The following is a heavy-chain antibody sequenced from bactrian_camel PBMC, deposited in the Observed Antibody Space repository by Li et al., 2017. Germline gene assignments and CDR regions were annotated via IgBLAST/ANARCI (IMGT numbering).Heavy chain of an antibody. J-gene: IGHJ6*01. CDR3: AADPVGIPSYYYTWASGY. Sequence: VQLVESGGGLVQPGGSLRLSCAASGFTFSSYDMGWVRQAPGKGLEWVSDIKSGNGRTYYSDSVKGRATISRDNAKKMLYLEMNSLKPEDTAMYYCAADPVGIPSYYYTWASGYWGQGTQVTVS. D-gene: IGHD2*01. CDR2: IKSGNGRT. CDR1: GFTFSSYD. V-gene: IGHV3S40*01.